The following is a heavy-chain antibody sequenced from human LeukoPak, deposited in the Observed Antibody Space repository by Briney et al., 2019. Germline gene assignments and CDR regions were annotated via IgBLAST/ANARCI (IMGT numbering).Heavy chain of an antibody. V-gene: IGHV4-59*01. D-gene: IGHD3-3*01. J-gene: IGHJ4*02. CDR1: GGSISSYY. CDR2: IYYSGST. CDR3: ARGEFSGDFWSGYPTTFDY. Sequence: KSSETLSLTCTVSGGSISSYYWSWIRQPPGKGLEWIGYIYYSGSTNYNPSLKSRVTISVDTSKNQFSLKLSSVTAADTAVYYCARGEFSGDFWSGYPTTFDYWGQGTLVTVSS.